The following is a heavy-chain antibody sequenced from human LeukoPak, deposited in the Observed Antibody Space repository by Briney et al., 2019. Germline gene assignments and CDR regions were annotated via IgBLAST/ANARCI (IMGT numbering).Heavy chain of an antibody. J-gene: IGHJ4*02. CDR3: ATIPLRTIFGVVTPPDY. Sequence: SQTLSLTCTVSGGSISSGSYYWSWIRQPAGKGLEWIGRIYTSGSTNYNPSLKSRVTISVDTSKNQFSLKLSSVTAADTAVYYCATIPLRTIFGVVTPPDYWGQGTLVTVSS. CDR1: GGSISSGSYY. CDR2: IYTSGST. V-gene: IGHV4-61*02. D-gene: IGHD3-3*01.